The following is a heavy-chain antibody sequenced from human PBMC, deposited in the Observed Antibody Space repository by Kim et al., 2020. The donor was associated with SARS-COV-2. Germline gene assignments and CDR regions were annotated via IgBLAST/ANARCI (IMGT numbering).Heavy chain of an antibody. CDR2: INHSGST. CDR1: GGSFSGYY. Sequence: SETLSHTCAVYGGSFSGYYWSWIRQPPGKGLEWIGEINHSGSTNYNPSLKSRVTISVDTSKNQFSLKLSSVTAADTAVYYCARGRGIAAAGTLLYYYYYG. CDR3: ARGRGIAAAGTLLYYYYYG. D-gene: IGHD6-13*01. V-gene: IGHV4-34*01. J-gene: IGHJ6*01.